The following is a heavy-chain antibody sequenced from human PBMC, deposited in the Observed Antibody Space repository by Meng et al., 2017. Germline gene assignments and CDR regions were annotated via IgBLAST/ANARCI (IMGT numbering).Heavy chain of an antibody. CDR1: GFTFSDYY. V-gene: IGHV3-11*04. D-gene: IGHD5-18*01. Sequence: GESLKISCAASGFTFSDYYMSWIRQAPGKGLEWVSYISSSGSTIYYADSVKGRFTISRENAKNSLYLQMNSLRAEDTAVYYCARDWNPWIQLWTTYYYYGMDVWGQGTTVTGAS. CDR3: ARDWNPWIQLWTTYYYYGMDV. CDR2: ISSSGSTI. J-gene: IGHJ6*02.